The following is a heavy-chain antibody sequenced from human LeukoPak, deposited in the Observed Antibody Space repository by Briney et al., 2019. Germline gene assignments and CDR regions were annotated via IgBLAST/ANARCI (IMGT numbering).Heavy chain of an antibody. Sequence: SETLSLTCTVSGGSISSYYWSWIRQPPGKGLEWIGYIYYSGSTYYNPSLKSRVTISVDTSKNQFSLKLSSVTAADTAVYYCATHPISPHYYYYMDVWGKGTTVTVSS. CDR1: GGSISSYY. CDR3: ATHPISPHYYYYMDV. J-gene: IGHJ6*03. V-gene: IGHV4-59*06. CDR2: IYYSGST.